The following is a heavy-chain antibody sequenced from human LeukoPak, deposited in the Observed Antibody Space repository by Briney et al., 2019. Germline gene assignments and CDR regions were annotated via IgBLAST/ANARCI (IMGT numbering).Heavy chain of an antibody. V-gene: IGHV3-7*01. D-gene: IGHD1-1*01. J-gene: IGHJ4*02. CDR3: VKRATGCTKSVDY. CDR2: IKQDGSEQ. Sequence: SGGSLRLSCAASGFTFSSYWMTWVRQAPGKGLEWVANIKQDGSEQYYVDSVKGRFTISRDNAKNSLYLQMNSLRAEDTAVYYCVKRATGCTKSVDYWGQGTLVTVSS. CDR1: GFTFSSYW.